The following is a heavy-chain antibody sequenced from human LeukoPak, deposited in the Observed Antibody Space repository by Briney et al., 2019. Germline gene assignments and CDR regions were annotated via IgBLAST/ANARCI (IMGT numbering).Heavy chain of an antibody. Sequence: SETLSLTCTVSGGSISSSSYYWGWIRQPPGKGLEWIGSIYYSGSTYYNPSLKSRVTISVDTSNNQFSLKLRSVTVADTAVYYCASLSTYDSSGYNSWGQGTMVTVSS. CDR2: IYYSGST. V-gene: IGHV4-39*07. J-gene: IGHJ3*02. CDR3: ASLSTYDSSGYNS. D-gene: IGHD3-22*01. CDR1: GGSISSSSYY.